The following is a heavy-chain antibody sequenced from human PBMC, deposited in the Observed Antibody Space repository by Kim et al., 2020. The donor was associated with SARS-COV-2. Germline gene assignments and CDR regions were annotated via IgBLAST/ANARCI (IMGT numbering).Heavy chain of an antibody. CDR3: ARMDFGDDN. Sequence: GKSAYADSVKSRFTISRDDSKNMIFLQMDSLRTDDTAVYYCARMDFGDDNWGQGTRVSGSS. D-gene: IGHD4-17*01. CDR2: GKS. V-gene: IGHV3-53*01. J-gene: IGHJ4*02.